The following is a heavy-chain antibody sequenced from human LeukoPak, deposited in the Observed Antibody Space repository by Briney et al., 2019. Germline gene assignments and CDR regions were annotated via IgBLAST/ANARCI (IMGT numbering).Heavy chain of an antibody. CDR2: INPNSGGT. V-gene: IGHV1-2*04. D-gene: IGHD3-22*01. CDR3: ARPMIVVVTADAFDI. CDR1: GYTFTGYY. J-gene: IGHJ3*02. Sequence: ASVKVSCKASGYTFTGYYMHWVRQAPGQGLEWMGWINPNSGGTNYAQKFQGWVTMTRDTSTSTAYMELSRLRSDDTAVYYCARPMIVVVTADAFDIWGQGTMVTVSS.